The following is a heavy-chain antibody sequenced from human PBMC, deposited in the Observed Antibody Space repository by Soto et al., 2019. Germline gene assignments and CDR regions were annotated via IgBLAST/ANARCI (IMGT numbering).Heavy chain of an antibody. CDR3: ARVHVMVVAGSTFDY. CDR1: GYSIRSGSY. V-gene: IGHV4-38-2*02. J-gene: IGHJ4*01. D-gene: IGHD6-19*01. CDR2: IYHGGTT. Sequence: SETLSLTCSVSGYSIRSGSYWGWIRQPPGKGPEWIASIYHGGTTFYNPSLKSRITISVDTSNNQFSLKLRSVTAADTAVYYCARVHVMVVAGSTFDYWGHGTLVTV.